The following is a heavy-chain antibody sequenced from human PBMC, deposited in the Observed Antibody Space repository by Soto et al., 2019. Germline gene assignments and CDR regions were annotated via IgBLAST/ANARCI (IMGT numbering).Heavy chain of an antibody. V-gene: IGHV3-23*01. D-gene: IGHD1-26*01. CDR3: ASRGSGGCDDF. Sequence: EVQLLESGGGLVQPGGSLRLSCAASGFTFSSYAMRWVRQAPGKGLEWVSAISGSGDSIYYADSVKGRFTTSRDNSKNTLYLQMNSRSAEGTAVFYCASRGSGGCDDFWGSGTLVSVPS. J-gene: IGHJ4*02. CDR1: GFTFSSYA. CDR2: ISGSGDSI.